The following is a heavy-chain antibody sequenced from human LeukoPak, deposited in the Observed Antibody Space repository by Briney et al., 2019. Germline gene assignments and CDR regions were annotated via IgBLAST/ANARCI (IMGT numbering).Heavy chain of an antibody. CDR2: IIPIFGTA. CDR1: GGTFSSYA. D-gene: IGHD6-19*01. V-gene: IGHV1-69*13. Sequence: GASVKVSCKASGGTFSSYAISWVRQAPGQGLEWMGGIIPIFGTANYAQKFQGRVTITADESTSTAYMELSSLRSEDTAVYYCARGSSGWYFAFDIWGQGTMVTVSS. J-gene: IGHJ3*02. CDR3: ARGSSGWYFAFDI.